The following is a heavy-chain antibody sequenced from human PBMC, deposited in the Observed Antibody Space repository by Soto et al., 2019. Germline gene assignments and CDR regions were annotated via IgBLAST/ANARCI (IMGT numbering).Heavy chain of an antibody. V-gene: IGHV1-8*01. J-gene: IGHJ5*02. D-gene: IGHD5-18*01. CDR2: MRANSGYT. CDR3: ARYINGQEFKA. CDR1: GDIFTNFD. Sequence: QVQLVQSGAEVKKPGASVKVSCKASGDIFTNFDFNWVRQATGQGLEWVGWMRANSGYTGQAQKFQGRVTMTRDTSMSTDYMELSSLRADDTAVYYCARYINGQEFKAWGQGTLVIVSS.